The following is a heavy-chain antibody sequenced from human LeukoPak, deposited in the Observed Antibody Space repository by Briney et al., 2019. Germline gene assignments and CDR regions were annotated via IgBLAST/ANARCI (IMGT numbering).Heavy chain of an antibody. D-gene: IGHD3-10*01. CDR2: ISANGVNT. CDR3: AKEMGSSQPFDY. CDR1: GYTFGTFG. J-gene: IGHJ4*02. V-gene: IGHV3-23*01. Sequence: GGSLRLSCAASGYTFGTFGLAWVRQAPGKGLEWVSAISANGVNTYYADSVKGRFSISKDNSTNTLYLQMNSLRSEDTALYYCAKEMGSSQPFDYWGQGTLVTVSS.